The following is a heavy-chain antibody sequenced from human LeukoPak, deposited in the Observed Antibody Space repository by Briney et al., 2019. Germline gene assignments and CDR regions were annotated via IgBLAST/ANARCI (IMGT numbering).Heavy chain of an antibody. V-gene: IGHV4-34*01. D-gene: IGHD1-26*01. Sequence: KPSETLSLTCAVYGGSFSGYYWSWIRQPPGKGLEWIGEINHSGSTNYNPSLKSRVTISVDTSKNQFSLKLSPVTAADTAVYYCARGQTIVGATGDFWGQGTLVTVSS. CDR2: INHSGST. CDR1: GGSFSGYY. CDR3: ARGQTIVGATGDF. J-gene: IGHJ4*02.